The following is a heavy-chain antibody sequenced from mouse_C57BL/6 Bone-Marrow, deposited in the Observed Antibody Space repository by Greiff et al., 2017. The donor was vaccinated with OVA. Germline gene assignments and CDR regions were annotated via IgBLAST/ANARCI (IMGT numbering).Heavy chain of an antibody. Sequence: QVQLKQPGAELVKPGASVKLSCKASGYTFTSYWMHWVKQRPGQGLEWIGMIHPNSGSTNYNEKLKSKATLTVDKSSSQAYMQLSSLTSDDSAFYYCANKRAAYWGQGTLVTVSA. CDR2: IHPNSGST. CDR3: ANKRAAY. V-gene: IGHV1-64*01. J-gene: IGHJ3*01. D-gene: IGHD3-1*01. CDR1: GYTFTSYW.